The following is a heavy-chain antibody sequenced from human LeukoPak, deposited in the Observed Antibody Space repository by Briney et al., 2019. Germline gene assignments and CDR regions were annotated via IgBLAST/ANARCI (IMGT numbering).Heavy chain of an antibody. CDR2: MNPNSGNT. J-gene: IGHJ4*02. Sequence: SVKVSCKASGYTFTSYDINWVRQATGQGLEWMGWMNPNSGNTGYAQKFQGRVTITRNTSISTAYMELSSLRSEDTAVYYCARGWSSSSSIDYWGQGTLVTVSS. V-gene: IGHV1-8*03. CDR1: GYTFTSYD. D-gene: IGHD6-6*01. CDR3: ARGWSSSSSIDY.